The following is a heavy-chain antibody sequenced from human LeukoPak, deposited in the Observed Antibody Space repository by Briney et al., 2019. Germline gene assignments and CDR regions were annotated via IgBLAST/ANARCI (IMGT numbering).Heavy chain of an antibody. CDR3: AKGGRYGDYEDYFDY. V-gene: IGHV3-21*01. CDR1: GFTFSSYR. J-gene: IGHJ4*02. D-gene: IGHD4-17*01. CDR2: IGASSTYI. Sequence: PGGSLRLSCAASGFTFSSYRMNWVRQAPGKGLEWVSSIGASSTYIYYADSVKGRFTISRDNSKNTLYLQMNSLRAEDTAVYYCAKGGRYGDYEDYFDYWGQGTLVTVSS.